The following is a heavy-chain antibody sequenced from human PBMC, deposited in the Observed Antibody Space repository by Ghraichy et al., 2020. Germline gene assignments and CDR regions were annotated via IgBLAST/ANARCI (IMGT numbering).Heavy chain of an antibody. CDR1: GFTFSSYA. Sequence: GGSLRLSCAASGFTFSSYAMSWVRQAPGKGLEWVSAISGSGGSTYYADSVKGRFTISRDNSKNTLYLQMNSLRAEDTAVYYCAKDEEAHAAVAATAFDYWGQGTLVTVSS. V-gene: IGHV3-23*01. J-gene: IGHJ4*02. CDR2: ISGSGGST. CDR3: AKDEEAHAAVAATAFDY. D-gene: IGHD2-15*01.